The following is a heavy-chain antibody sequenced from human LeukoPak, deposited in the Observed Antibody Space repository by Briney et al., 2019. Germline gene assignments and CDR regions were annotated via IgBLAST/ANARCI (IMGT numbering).Heavy chain of an antibody. CDR3: ANLHGCSGGSCYSYFDY. V-gene: IGHV1-69*05. D-gene: IGHD2-15*01. CDR2: IIPIFGTA. J-gene: IGHJ4*02. Sequence: GASVKVSCTASGGTFSSYAISWVRQAPGQGLEWMGRIIPIFGTANYAQKFQGRVTITTDESTSTAYMELSSLRSEDTAVYYCANLHGCSGGSCYSYFDYWGQGTLVTVSS. CDR1: GGTFSSYA.